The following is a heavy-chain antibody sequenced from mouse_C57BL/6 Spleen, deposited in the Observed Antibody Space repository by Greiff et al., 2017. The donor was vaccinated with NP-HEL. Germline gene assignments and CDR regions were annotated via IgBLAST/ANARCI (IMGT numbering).Heavy chain of an antibody. CDR3: ARGLGVFAY. CDR1: GYAFSSSW. J-gene: IGHJ3*01. Sequence: QVQLQQSGPELVKPGASVKISCKASGYAFSSSWMNWVKQRPGKGLEWIGRIYPGDGDTNYNGKFKGKATLTADKSSSTAYMQLSSLTSEDSAVDFCARGLGVFAYWGKGTLVTGSA. V-gene: IGHV1-82*01. CDR2: IYPGDGDT. D-gene: IGHD4-1*01.